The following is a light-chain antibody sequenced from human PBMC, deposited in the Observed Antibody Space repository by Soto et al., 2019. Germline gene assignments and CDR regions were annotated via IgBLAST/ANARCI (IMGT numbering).Light chain of an antibody. CDR1: QSFSSS. Sequence: EIVLTQSPATLSLSPGERATLSCRASQSFSSSLAWYHQKPGQAPRLLLYDASNRATGIPARFSGSGSGTDFTLTISSLEPEDFAVYYCQQRSNWPPITFGQGTRLEIK. CDR2: DAS. CDR3: QQRSNWPPIT. J-gene: IGKJ5*01. V-gene: IGKV3-11*01.